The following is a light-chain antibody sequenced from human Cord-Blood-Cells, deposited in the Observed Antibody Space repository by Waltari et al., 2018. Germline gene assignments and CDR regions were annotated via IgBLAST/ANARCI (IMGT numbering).Light chain of an antibody. Sequence: DIQMTQSPSTLSASVGDRVTITCRASQSISSWLVWYQQKPAKAPKLLIYKASSLESGVPSRCSGSGSGTEVTLTISSLQPDDFATYYCQQYNSYSPYSFGQGTKLEIK. CDR2: KAS. CDR1: QSISSW. J-gene: IGKJ2*03. CDR3: QQYNSYSPYS. V-gene: IGKV1-5*03.